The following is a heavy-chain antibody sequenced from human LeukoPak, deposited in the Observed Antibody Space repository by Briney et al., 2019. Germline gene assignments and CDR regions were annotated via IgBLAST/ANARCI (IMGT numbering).Heavy chain of an antibody. V-gene: IGHV3-64D*06. D-gene: IGHD6-13*01. CDR3: VKRPEGYSSSRYLDGMDV. CDR1: GFTFSTYA. CDR2: ISSNGGST. J-gene: IGHJ6*02. Sequence: GGSLRLSCSASGFTFSTYAMHWVRQAPGKGLEYVSSISSNGGSTYYADSVKGRFTISRDNSKNTLYLQMSSLRAEDTAVYYCVKRPEGYSSSRYLDGMDVWGQGTTVTVSS.